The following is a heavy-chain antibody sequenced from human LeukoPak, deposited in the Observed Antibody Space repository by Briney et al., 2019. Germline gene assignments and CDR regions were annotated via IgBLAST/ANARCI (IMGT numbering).Heavy chain of an antibody. V-gene: IGHV3-30-3*01. CDR3: ARVRSGTYYAFDY. D-gene: IGHD1-26*01. CDR1: GFTFSSYA. J-gene: IGHJ4*02. Sequence: GGSLRLSCAASGFTFSSYAMHWVRQAPGKGLEWVAVISYDGSNKYYADSVKGRFTISRDNSKNTLYLQMNNLRAEDTAVYYCARVRSGTYYAFDYWGQGTLVTVSS. CDR2: ISYDGSNK.